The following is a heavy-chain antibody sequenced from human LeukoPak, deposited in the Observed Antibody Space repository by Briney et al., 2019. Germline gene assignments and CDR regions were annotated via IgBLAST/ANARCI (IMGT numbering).Heavy chain of an antibody. CDR2: MHFSGAS. CDR1: GYSISRGYD. J-gene: IGHJ5*02. D-gene: IGHD3-3*01. V-gene: IGHV4-38-2*02. CDR3: ARDWSEGPIDL. Sequence: SETLSLTCSVSGYSISRGYDWGWILQSRDKGLEWIASMHFSGASYHHPSFKSRVTISVDTSKNKVSLKLTSVTAADTAVYYCARDWSEGPIDLWGQGTQVTVSS.